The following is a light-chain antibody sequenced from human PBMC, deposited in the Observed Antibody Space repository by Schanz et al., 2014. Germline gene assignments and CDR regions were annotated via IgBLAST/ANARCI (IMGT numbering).Light chain of an antibody. CDR1: SSDVGGYNY. V-gene: IGLV2-8*01. CDR3: SSYATTNTLV. CDR2: DVT. J-gene: IGLJ2*01. Sequence: SALTQPPSASGSPGQSVTISCTGTSSDVGGYNYVAWYQQHPGKAPKLMISDVTRRPSGVPDRFSGSKSDNTASLTVSGLQAEDEADYYCSSYATTNTLVFGGGTKLTVL.